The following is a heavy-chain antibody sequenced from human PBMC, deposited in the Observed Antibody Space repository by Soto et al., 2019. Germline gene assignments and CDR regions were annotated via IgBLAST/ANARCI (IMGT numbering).Heavy chain of an antibody. D-gene: IGHD4-17*01. J-gene: IGHJ4*02. V-gene: IGHV4-61*01. Sequence: PSDTLYITCSVSGGSVSNKTYYWSWIRQPPGKRLEWIGYAYYSGTTNYNPSLKSRVTISVDLSKNQFSLRLSSVTTADTALYYCARTTAVPNTLRSRYFFDYWGQGTLVTVSS. CDR1: GGSVSNKTYY. CDR2: AYYSGTT. CDR3: ARTTAVPNTLRSRYFFDY.